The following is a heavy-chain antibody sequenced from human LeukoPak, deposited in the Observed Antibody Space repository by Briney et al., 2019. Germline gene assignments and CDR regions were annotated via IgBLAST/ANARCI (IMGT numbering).Heavy chain of an antibody. CDR1: GGTFSSYA. V-gene: IGHV1-8*02. D-gene: IGHD6-19*01. Sequence: ASVKVSCKASGGTFSSYAINWVRQATGQGLEWMGWMNPNSGNTGYAQKFQGRVTMTRNTSISTAYMELSSLRSEDTAVYYCARGINPGIAVAGRDYWGQGTLVTVSS. CDR2: MNPNSGNT. CDR3: ARGINPGIAVAGRDY. J-gene: IGHJ4*02.